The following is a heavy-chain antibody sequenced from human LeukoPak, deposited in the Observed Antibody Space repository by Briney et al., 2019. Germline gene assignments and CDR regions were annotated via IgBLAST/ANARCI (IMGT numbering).Heavy chain of an antibody. D-gene: IGHD1-26*01. J-gene: IGHJ4*02. CDR1: GGSFSGYY. CDR2: INHSGST. Sequence: PSETLSLTCAVYGGSFSGYYWSWIRQPPGKGLEWIGEINHSGSTNYNPSLKSRVTISVDTSKNQFSLKLSSVTAADTAVYYCARDDVTTRSYPSLDYWGQGTLVTVSS. CDR3: ARDDVTTRSYPSLDY. V-gene: IGHV4-34*01.